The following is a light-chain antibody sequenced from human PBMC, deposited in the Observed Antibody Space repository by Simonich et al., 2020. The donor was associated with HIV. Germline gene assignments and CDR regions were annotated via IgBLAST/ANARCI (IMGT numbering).Light chain of an antibody. V-gene: IGKV1-5*03. CDR2: KSS. CDR3: QQYNSYPLT. J-gene: IGKJ4*01. Sequence: DIQMTQSPSSLSESVGDRVTITCRASLSISRYLNWYQQNPGKAPKLLIYKSSSLESGVPSRFSGSGSWTDFTLTISSLQPEDFATYYCQQYNSYPLTFGGGTKVEIK. CDR1: LSISRY.